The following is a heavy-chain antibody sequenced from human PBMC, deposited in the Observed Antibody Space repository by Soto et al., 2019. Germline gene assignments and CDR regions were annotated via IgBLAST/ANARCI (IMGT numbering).Heavy chain of an antibody. J-gene: IGHJ4*02. CDR3: AKDLRTSWIFGNFDS. V-gene: IGHV3-9*01. D-gene: IGHD3-3*01. Sequence: GGSLRLSCAASGFTFDDYAMHWVRQAPGKGLEWVSGIAFNSGNTAYADSVKGRFTISRDNAKNSLYLQMNSLRAEDTALYYCAKDLRTSWIFGNFDSWGQGTLVTVSS. CDR1: GFTFDDYA. CDR2: IAFNSGNT.